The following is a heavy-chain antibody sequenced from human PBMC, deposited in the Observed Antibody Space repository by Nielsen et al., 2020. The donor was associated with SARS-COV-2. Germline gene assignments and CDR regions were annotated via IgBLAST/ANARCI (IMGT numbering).Heavy chain of an antibody. Sequence: VRQMPGKGLEWVSYISSSSSTTYYADSVKGRFTISRDNAKNSLYLQMNSLRDEDTAVYYCARGNAYDILTGYPPDAFDIWGQGTMVTVS. CDR3: ARGNAYDILTGYPPDAFDI. J-gene: IGHJ3*02. V-gene: IGHV3-48*02. D-gene: IGHD3-9*01. CDR2: ISSSSSTT.